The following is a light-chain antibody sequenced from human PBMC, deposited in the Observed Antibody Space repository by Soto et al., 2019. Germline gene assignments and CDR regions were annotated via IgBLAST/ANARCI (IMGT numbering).Light chain of an antibody. J-gene: IGKJ5*01. CDR3: QQYGSFS. CDR2: GAS. CDR1: QSFSSSY. Sequence: EIVFTQAPATLSLSPGERATLSWQARQSFSSSYLAWYQQKPGQAPRLLIYGASSRATGIPDRFSGSGSGTDFTLTISRLEPEDFAVYYCQQYGSFSFGQGTRLEIK. V-gene: IGKV3-20*01.